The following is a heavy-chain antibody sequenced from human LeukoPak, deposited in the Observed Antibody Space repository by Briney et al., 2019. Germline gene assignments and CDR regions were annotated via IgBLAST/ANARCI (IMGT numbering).Heavy chain of an antibody. V-gene: IGHV3-7*04. D-gene: IGHD5-18*01. CDR1: GFTFNFYW. CDR3: ARWGPHCIGDDCHSYFYGMDV. CDR2: INQDGSEM. Sequence: GGSLSLSCAASGFTFNFYWMTWVRQAPGKGVEWVGNINQDGSEMYYMDSLKGRFTISRDNAKNSVFLQMNSLRVDDTGVYYCARWGPHCIGDDCHSYFYGMDVWGLGTTVTVSS. J-gene: IGHJ6*02.